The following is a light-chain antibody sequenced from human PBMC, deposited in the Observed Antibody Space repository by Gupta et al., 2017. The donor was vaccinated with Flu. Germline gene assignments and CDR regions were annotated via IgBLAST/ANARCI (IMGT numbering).Light chain of an antibody. CDR2: AAT. J-gene: IGKJ4*01. CDR3: QQVNSYCQ. CDR1: QGIASD. V-gene: IGKV1-9*01. Sequence: VGDPVSRTCRASQGIASDLAWYQQSPGKGPNLLIYAATTLFGGVPSRFSGSGSETEFTLTISGLQPEDLETCYWQQVNSYCQFGGGTKLEIK.